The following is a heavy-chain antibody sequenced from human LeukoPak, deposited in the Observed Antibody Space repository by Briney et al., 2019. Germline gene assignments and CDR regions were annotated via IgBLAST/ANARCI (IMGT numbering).Heavy chain of an antibody. J-gene: IGHJ3*02. D-gene: IGHD3-3*01. V-gene: IGHV1-69*05. CDR1: GGTFSSYA. CDR3: ARGFTISDAFDI. CDR2: IIPIFGTA. Sequence: GASVKVSCKASGGTFSSYAISWVRQAPGQGLEWMGGIIPIFGTANYAQKFQGRVTITTDESTSTAYMELSSLRSEDTAVYYCARGFTISDAFDIWGQGTMVTVSS.